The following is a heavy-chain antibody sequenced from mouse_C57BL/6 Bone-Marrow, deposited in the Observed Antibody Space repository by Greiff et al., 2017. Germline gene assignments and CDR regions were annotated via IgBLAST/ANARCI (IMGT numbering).Heavy chain of an antibody. CDR2: IYPRSGNT. CDR1: GYTFTSYG. D-gene: IGHD1-2*01. Sequence: VQLQESGAELARPGASVKLSCKASGYTFTSYGISWVKQRTGQGLEWIGEIYPRSGNTYYNEKFKGKATLTADKSSSTAYMELRSLTSEDSAVYFCARRLRRYYYAMDYWGQGTSVTVSS. V-gene: IGHV1-81*01. CDR3: ARRLRRYYYAMDY. J-gene: IGHJ4*01.